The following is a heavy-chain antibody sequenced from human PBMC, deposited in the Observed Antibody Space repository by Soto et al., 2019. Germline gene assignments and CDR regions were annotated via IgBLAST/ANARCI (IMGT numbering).Heavy chain of an antibody. Sequence: SVKVSCKASGGTFSSYAISWVRQAPGQGLEWMGGIIPIFGTANYAQKFQGRVTITADKSTSTAYMELSSLRSEDTAVYYCAREDTAIVHFDYWVQGTMVTVSS. J-gene: IGHJ4*02. CDR1: GGTFSSYA. CDR2: IIPIFGTA. D-gene: IGHD5-18*01. V-gene: IGHV1-69*06. CDR3: AREDTAIVHFDY.